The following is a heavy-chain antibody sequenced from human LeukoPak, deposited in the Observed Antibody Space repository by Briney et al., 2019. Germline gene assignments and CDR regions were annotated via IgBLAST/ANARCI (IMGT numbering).Heavy chain of an antibody. D-gene: IGHD2-8*01. J-gene: IGHJ3*02. CDR1: GYTFTDYY. V-gene: IGHV1-2*02. CDR3: ARWGMRTFDI. CDR2: NNPNSAGT. Sequence: ASVRVSCKASGYTFTDYYIHWVRQAPGQGLEWMGWNNPNSAGTSYAQKFQGRVTMTRDTSISTAYMELSRLRSDDTALYYCARWGMRTFDIWGQGTMVTV.